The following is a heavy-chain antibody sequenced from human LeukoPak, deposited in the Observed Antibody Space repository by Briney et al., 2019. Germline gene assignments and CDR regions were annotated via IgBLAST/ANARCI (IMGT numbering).Heavy chain of an antibody. Sequence: SETLSLTCTVSGGSISSSSYYWGWIRQPPGKGLEWIGSIYYSGSTYYNPSLKSRVTISVDTSKNQFSLKLSSVTAADTAMYYCARGRYSGSYYYFDYWGQGTLVTVSS. CDR3: ARGRYSGSYYYFDY. CDR1: GGSISSSSYY. V-gene: IGHV4-39*07. J-gene: IGHJ4*02. CDR2: IYYSGST. D-gene: IGHD1-26*01.